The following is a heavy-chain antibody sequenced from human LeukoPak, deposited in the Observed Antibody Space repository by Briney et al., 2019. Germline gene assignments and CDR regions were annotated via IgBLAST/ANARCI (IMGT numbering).Heavy chain of an antibody. Sequence: PGGSLRLSCAASGFTFSSYAMHWVRQAPGKGLEYVSAISSNGGSTYYANSVKGRFTISRDNSKNTLYLQMGSLRAEDMAVYYCARGGTYYDFWSGSYYFDYWGQGTLVTVSS. V-gene: IGHV3-64*01. D-gene: IGHD3-3*01. J-gene: IGHJ4*02. CDR1: GFTFSSYA. CDR2: ISSNGGST. CDR3: ARGGTYYDFWSGSYYFDY.